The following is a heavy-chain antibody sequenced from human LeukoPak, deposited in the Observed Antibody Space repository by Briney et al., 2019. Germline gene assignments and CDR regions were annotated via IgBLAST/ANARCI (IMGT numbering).Heavy chain of an antibody. CDR1: GGTFSSYA. CDR2: INPNSGGT. D-gene: IGHD3-10*01. Sequence: GSSVKVSCKASGGTFSSYAISWVRQAPGQGLEWMGWINPNSGGTNYAQKFQGRVTMTRDTSISTAYMELSRLRSDDTAVYYCARDHGALWFGLDYWGQGTLVTVSS. J-gene: IGHJ4*02. V-gene: IGHV1-2*02. CDR3: ARDHGALWFGLDY.